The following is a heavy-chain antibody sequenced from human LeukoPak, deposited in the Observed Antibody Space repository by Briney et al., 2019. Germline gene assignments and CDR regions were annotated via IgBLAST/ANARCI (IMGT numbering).Heavy chain of an antibody. CDR1: GFTFSSYG. Sequence: GGSLRLSCAASGFTFSSYGMNWVRQTPGKGLEWVAFIRYDGINKYYADSVKGRFPISRDNSKNTLYLQMNSLRAEDTAVYYCAKRANYSDNSGPLDYWGQGTLVTVSS. V-gene: IGHV3-30*02. J-gene: IGHJ4*02. CDR3: AKRANYSDNSGPLDY. CDR2: IRYDGINK. D-gene: IGHD3-22*01.